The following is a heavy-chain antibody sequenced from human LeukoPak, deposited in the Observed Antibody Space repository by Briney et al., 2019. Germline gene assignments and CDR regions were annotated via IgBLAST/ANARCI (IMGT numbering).Heavy chain of an antibody. CDR2: INPYTGGT. J-gene: IGHJ4*02. D-gene: IGHD2-8*01. CDR3: GRVEYCTKGVCINFDL. V-gene: IGHV1-2*02. CDR1: GYTFTGPY. Sequence: ASVKVSCKASGYTFTGPYIHWMRQAPGQGLEWMGWINPYTGGTKYAQKFQGRVTVTRDTSTNTAYMELSGLRPDDTAAYYCGRVEYCTKGVCINFDLWGQGTLITVSS.